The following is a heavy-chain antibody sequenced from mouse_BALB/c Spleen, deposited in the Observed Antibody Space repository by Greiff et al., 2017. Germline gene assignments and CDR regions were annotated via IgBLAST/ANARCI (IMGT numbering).Heavy chain of an antibody. Sequence: EVQRVESGGGLVKPGGSLKLSCAASGFTFSDYYMYWVRQTPEKRLEWVATIRDGGSYTYYPASVKGRFTISRDNAKNNLYLQMSSLKSEDTAMYYCARGVYYFDYWGQGTTLTVSS. J-gene: IGHJ2*01. V-gene: IGHV5-4*02. CDR1: GFTFSDYY. CDR3: ARGVYYFDY. CDR2: IRDGGSYT.